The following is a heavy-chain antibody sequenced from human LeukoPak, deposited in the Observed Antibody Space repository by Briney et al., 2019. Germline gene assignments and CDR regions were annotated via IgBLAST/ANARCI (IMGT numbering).Heavy chain of an antibody. D-gene: IGHD3-22*01. J-gene: IGHJ6*02. CDR1: GFTFSSYS. Sequence: PGGSLRLSCAASGFTFSSYSMNWVRQAPGKGLEWVSYISSSSSTIYYADSVKGRFTISRDNAKNSLYLQMNSLRAEDTAVYYCARVDDSSGYYYGWGGDYYYGMDVWGQGTTVIVSS. CDR2: ISSSSSTI. V-gene: IGHV3-48*01. CDR3: ARVDDSSGYYYGWGGDYYYGMDV.